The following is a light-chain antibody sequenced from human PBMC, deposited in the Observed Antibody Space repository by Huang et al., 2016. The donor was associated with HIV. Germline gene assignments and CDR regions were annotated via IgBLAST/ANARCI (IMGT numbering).Light chain of an antibody. J-gene: IGKJ1*01. V-gene: IGKV4-1*01. CDR3: LQYYSVPQT. Sequence: DIVMTQSPDSLAVSPGERATINCKSSQSVLYSLSKKNYLAWFQQKPGRPPKLLIYGATTREYGVPERFSGSGSGTDFTLTINNLQAEDVAVYFCLQYYSVPQTFGHGTKVEI. CDR1: QSVLYSLSKKNY. CDR2: GAT.